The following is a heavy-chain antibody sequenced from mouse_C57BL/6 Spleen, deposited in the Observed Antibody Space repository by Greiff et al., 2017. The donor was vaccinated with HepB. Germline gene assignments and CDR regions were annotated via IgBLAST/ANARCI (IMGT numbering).Heavy chain of an antibody. J-gene: IGHJ4*01. CDR3: ARGGDYDAMDY. V-gene: IGHV1-19*01. Sequence: EVQLQQSGPVLVKPGASVKMSCKASGYTFTDYYMNWVKQSHGKSLEWIGVINPYNGGTSYNQKFKGKATLTVDKSSSTAYMELNSLTSEDSAVYYCARGGDYDAMDYWGQGTSVTVSS. CDR1: GYTFTDYY. CDR2: INPYNGGT.